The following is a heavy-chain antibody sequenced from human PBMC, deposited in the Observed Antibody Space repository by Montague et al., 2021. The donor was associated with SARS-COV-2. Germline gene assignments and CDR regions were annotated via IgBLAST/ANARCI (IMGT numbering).Heavy chain of an antibody. D-gene: IGHD5-12*01. V-gene: IGHV4-34*01. Sequence: SETLSLTCVVYDGSFSDYYWNWIRQPPGKGLEWIGEINHSGSTNYNPSLKSRVTITVDTSKNQFSLRLSSVTAADTAVYFCARMGSGYLCYDPYWGQGTLVTVSS. CDR3: ARMGSGYLCYDPY. J-gene: IGHJ4*02. CDR1: DGSFSDYY. CDR2: INHSGST.